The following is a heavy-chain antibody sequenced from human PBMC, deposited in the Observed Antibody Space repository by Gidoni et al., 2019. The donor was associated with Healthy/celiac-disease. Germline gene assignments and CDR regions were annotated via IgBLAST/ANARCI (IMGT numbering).Heavy chain of an antibody. CDR1: GFTFSSYG. CDR3: AKEARGPTQPYFDY. J-gene: IGHJ4*02. CDR2: ISYDGSNK. Sequence: QVQLVESGGGVVQPGRSLRLSCAASGFTFSSYGMHWVRQAPGKGLEWVAVISYDGSNKYYADSVKGRFTISRDNSKNTLYLQMNSLRAEDTAVYYCAKEARGPTQPYFDYWGQGTLVTVSS. V-gene: IGHV3-30*18.